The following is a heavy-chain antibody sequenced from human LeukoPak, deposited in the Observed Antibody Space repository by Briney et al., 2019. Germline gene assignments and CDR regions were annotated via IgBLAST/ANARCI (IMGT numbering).Heavy chain of an antibody. V-gene: IGHV3-15*01. CDR2: IRSKTDGGTT. Sequence: GRSLRLSCTASGFTFGDYAMSWFRQAPGKGLEWVGRIRSKTDGGTTDYAAPVKGRFTISRDDSKNTLYLQMNSLRTEDTAVYYCTTQVYWGQGTLVTVSS. CDR3: TTQVY. CDR1: GFTFGDYA. J-gene: IGHJ4*02.